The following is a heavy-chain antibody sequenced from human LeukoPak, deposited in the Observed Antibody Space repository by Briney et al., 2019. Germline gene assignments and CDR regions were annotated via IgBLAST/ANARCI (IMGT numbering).Heavy chain of an antibody. D-gene: IGHD3-22*01. V-gene: IGHV3-9*01. J-gene: IGHJ4*02. CDR2: ISWNSGSI. CDR3: AKALHYYDSSGFDY. CDR1: GFTLDDYA. Sequence: GRSLRLSCAASGFTLDDYAMHWVRQAPGKGLEWVSGISWNSGSIGYADSVKGRFTISRGNAKNSLYLQMNSLRAEDTALYYCAKALHYYDSSGFDYWGQGTLVTVSS.